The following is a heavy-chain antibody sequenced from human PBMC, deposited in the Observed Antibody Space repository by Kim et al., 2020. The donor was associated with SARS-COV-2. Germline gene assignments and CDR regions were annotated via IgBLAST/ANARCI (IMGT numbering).Heavy chain of an antibody. CDR1: GGSISSYY. CDR3: ARDRRPYGMDV. V-gene: IGHV4-59*01. J-gene: IGHJ6*02. CDR2: IYYSGST. Sequence: SETLSLTCTVSGGSISSYYWSWIRQPPGKGLEWIGYIYYSGSTNYNPSLKSRVTISVDTSKNQFSLKLSSVTAADTAVYYCARDRRPYGMDVWGQGTTVT.